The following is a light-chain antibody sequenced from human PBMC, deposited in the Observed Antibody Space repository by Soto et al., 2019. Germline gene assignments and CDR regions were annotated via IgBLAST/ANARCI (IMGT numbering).Light chain of an antibody. CDR3: QRYGSSPFT. Sequence: EFVLTQSPGTLSLSPGERATLSCRASQSVSSSDLAWYQQKPGQAPRLLIYGASSRATGIPDRFSGSGSGTDFTLTIRRLEPEDFAVYYCQRYGSSPFTFAPWTKVDI. V-gene: IGKV3-20*01. J-gene: IGKJ3*01. CDR2: GAS. CDR1: QSVSSSD.